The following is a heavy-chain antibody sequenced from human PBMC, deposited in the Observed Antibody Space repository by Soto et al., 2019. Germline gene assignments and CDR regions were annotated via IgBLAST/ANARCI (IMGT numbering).Heavy chain of an antibody. CDR2: IWSDGSEK. D-gene: IGHD5-12*01. J-gene: IGHJ4*02. CDR3: AKDRYSGYKLVDY. CDR1: GFNFRNYA. V-gene: IGHV3-30*02. Sequence: PGGSLRLSCAASGFNFRNYAMHWVRQAPGKGLEWVAVIWSDGSEKYYGASVKGRVTISRDNFKNTVYLQMNSLRAEDTAVYCCAKDRYSGYKLVDYWGQGTLVTVS.